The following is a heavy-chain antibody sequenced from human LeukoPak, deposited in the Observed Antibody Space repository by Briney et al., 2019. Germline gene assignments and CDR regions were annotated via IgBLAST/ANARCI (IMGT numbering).Heavy chain of an antibody. V-gene: IGHV3-30*02. D-gene: IGHD3-10*01. CDR1: GFTFSSYG. CDR3: ANLPPPHITMVRGVMGD. CDR2: IRYDGSNK. J-gene: IGHJ4*02. Sequence: GGSPRLSCAASGFTFSSYGMHWVRQAPGKGLEWVAFIRYDGSNKYYADSVKGRFTISRDNSKNTLYLQMNSLRAEDTAVYYCANLPPPHITMVRGVMGDWGQGTLVTVSS.